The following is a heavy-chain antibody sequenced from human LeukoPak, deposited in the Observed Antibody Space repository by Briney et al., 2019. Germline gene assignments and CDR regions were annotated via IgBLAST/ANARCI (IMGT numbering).Heavy chain of an antibody. J-gene: IGHJ6*02. CDR2: INTNSGGT. Sequence: ASVRVSSTASGYTFTVYYTHWVRPAPGQGLEWTGWINTNSGGTNYAQKFQGRVTMTRDTSISTAYMELSRLRSDDTAVYYCARERSGVRGVLGQHYGMDVWGQGTTVTVSS. CDR1: GYTFTVYY. V-gene: IGHV1-2*02. CDR3: ARERSGVRGVLGQHYGMDV. D-gene: IGHD3-10*01.